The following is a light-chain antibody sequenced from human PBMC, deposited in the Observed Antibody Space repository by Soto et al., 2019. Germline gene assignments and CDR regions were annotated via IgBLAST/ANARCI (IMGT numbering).Light chain of an antibody. CDR3: QQYGSSQT. CDR1: QSISSNY. Sequence: EIVLTQSPGTLSLSPGDIATLSCRASQSISSNYLAWYQQRPGQPPRLLIYGASSRAAGISDRFSGSGSGTVFTLTISRLEPEDFAVYYCQQYGSSQTFGQGTKLEIK. J-gene: IGKJ2*01. CDR2: GAS. V-gene: IGKV3-20*01.